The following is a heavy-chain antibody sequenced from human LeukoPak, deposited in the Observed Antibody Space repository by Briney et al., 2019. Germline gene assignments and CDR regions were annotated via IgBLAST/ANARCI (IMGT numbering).Heavy chain of an antibody. D-gene: IGHD3-16*01. CDR3: ARTPRYDYVWGSSHAFDI. V-gene: IGHV3-33*08. Sequence: GRSLRLSCAASGFTFSSYGMHWVRQAPGKGLEWVTFIWYDGSNKYYADSVKGRFTFSRDNSKNTLYLQMNSLRVEDTAVYFCARTPRYDYVWGSSHAFDIWGQGTMVTVSS. CDR2: IWYDGSNK. J-gene: IGHJ3*02. CDR1: GFTFSSYG.